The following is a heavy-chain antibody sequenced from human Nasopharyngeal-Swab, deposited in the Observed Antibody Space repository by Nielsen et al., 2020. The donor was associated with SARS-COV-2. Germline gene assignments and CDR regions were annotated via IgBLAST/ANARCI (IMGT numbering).Heavy chain of an antibody. D-gene: IGHD4-23*01. CDR3: TRLDYGGNPDY. V-gene: IGHV3-73*01. Sequence: GESLKISCAASGFTFSDSTIHWVRQASGKGLEWVGRIRSKVNSYATAYGASVKGRFTISRDDSENTAYLQVNSLKTEDTAVYYCTRLDYGGNPDYWGQGTVVTVSS. CDR1: GFTFSDST. J-gene: IGHJ4*02. CDR2: IRSKVNSYAT.